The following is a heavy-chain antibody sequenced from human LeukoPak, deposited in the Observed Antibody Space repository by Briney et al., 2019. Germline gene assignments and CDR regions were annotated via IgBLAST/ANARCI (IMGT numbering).Heavy chain of an antibody. V-gene: IGHV5-51*01. CDR2: ISPGDSDT. CDR1: GYSFTNYW. J-gene: IGHJ3*02. Sequence: GESLKISCKGSGYSFTNYWIGWVRQMPGKGLEWMGIISPGDSDTTYSPSFQGQVTISADKSITTAYLQWSSLRASDTAMYYCARLASMNSSDIWGQGTMVTVSS. CDR3: ARLASMNSSDI. D-gene: IGHD2/OR15-2a*01.